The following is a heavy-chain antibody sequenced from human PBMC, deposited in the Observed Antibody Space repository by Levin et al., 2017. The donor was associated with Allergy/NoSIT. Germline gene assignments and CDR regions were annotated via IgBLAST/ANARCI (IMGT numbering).Heavy chain of an antibody. Sequence: ASVKVSCKASGGTFSSYAISWVRQAPGQGLEWMGGIIPIFGTANYAQKFQGRVTITADESTSTAYMELSSLRSEDTAVYYCASQYYYGSGSSRYYYGMDVWGQGTTVTVSS. D-gene: IGHD3-10*01. J-gene: IGHJ6*02. CDR2: IIPIFGTA. V-gene: IGHV1-69*13. CDR3: ASQYYYGSGSSRYYYGMDV. CDR1: GGTFSSYA.